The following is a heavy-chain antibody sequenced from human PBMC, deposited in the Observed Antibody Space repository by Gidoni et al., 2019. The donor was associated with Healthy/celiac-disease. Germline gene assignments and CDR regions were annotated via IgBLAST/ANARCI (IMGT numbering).Heavy chain of an antibody. CDR2: IYSGCST. CDR3: ARDRGFWSGYRTYYDYGMDV. D-gene: IGHD3-3*01. J-gene: IGHJ6*02. CDR1: GFTVSSNY. V-gene: IGHV3-53*01. Sequence: EVQLVESGGGLIQPGGSLRLSCAASGFTVSSNYMSWVRQAPGKGLEWGSVIYSGCSTYYSDSLKVRFTISRDNAKNTLYLQMNSLRAEDTAVYYCARDRGFWSGYRTYYDYGMDVWGQGTTVTVSS.